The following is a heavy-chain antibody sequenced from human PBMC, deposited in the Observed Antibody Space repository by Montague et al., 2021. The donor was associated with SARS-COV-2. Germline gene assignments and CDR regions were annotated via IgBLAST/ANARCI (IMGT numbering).Heavy chain of an antibody. V-gene: IGHV4-39*07. Sequence: SETLSLTCTVSGGSISSSSYYWGWIRQPPGKGLEWIGSHYYSGSSYYNPSIKSRVTISVDTSKNQFYLKLSTVTAADTAVYYCARVGRQQLVRLSGMDVWGQGTTVTVSS. J-gene: IGHJ6*02. D-gene: IGHD6-13*01. CDR3: ARVGRQQLVRLSGMDV. CDR2: HYYSGSS. CDR1: GGSISSSSYY.